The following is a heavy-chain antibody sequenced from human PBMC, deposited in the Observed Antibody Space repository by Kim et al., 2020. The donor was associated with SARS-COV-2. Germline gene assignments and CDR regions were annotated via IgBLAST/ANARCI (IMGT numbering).Heavy chain of an antibody. J-gene: IGHJ5*02. CDR1: GGSISSSSYY. Sequence: SETLSLTCTVSGGSISSSSYYWGWIRQPPGKGLEWIGSIYYSGSTYYNPSLKSRVTISVDTSKNQFSLKMSSVTAADTAVYYCASRLLYYYGSGSYYNPLNWFDPWGQGTLVTVSS. CDR3: ASRLLYYYGSGSYYNPLNWFDP. CDR2: IYYSGST. V-gene: IGHV4-39*01. D-gene: IGHD3-10*01.